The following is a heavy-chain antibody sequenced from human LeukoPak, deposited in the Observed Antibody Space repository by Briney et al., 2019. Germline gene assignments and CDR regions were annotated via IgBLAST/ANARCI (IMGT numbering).Heavy chain of an antibody. V-gene: IGHV1-46*01. CDR2: INPSGGST. CDR1: GYTFTSYY. J-gene: IGHJ4*02. Sequence: GASVTDSCKASGYTFTSYYMHWVRQAPGRGLEWMGIINPSGGSTTYAQKFQGRVTMTRDTSTSTVYMELSSLRSEDTAVYYCARGRSVGATKWDYWGQGTLVTVSS. CDR3: ARGRSVGATKWDY. D-gene: IGHD1-26*01.